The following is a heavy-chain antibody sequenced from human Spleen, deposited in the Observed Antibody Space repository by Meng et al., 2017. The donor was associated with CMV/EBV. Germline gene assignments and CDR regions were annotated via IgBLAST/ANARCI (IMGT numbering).Heavy chain of an antibody. Sequence: GGSISRGGYHWSLIRQPPGKGLEWIGYIYYSGSTYYNPSLKSRVTISVDTSKNQFSLKLSSVTAADTAVYYCARDNGGGDEDFQHWGQGTLVTVSS. V-gene: IGHV4-31*02. CDR3: ARDNGGGDEDFQH. J-gene: IGHJ1*01. D-gene: IGHD3-16*01. CDR1: GGSISRGGYH. CDR2: IYYSGST.